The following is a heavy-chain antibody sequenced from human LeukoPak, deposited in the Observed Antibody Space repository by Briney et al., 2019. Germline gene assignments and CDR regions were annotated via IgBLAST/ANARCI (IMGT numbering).Heavy chain of an antibody. J-gene: IGHJ3*02. CDR3: ARDYYDSSGYYYFAFNI. Sequence: GGSLRLSCAASGFTFSDYYMSWIRQAPGKGLEWVSYISSSGSTIYYADSVKGRFTISRDNAKNTLYLQMNSLRAEDTAVYYCARDYYDSSGYYYFAFNIWGQGTMVTVSS. V-gene: IGHV3-11*01. CDR2: ISSSGSTI. CDR1: GFTFSDYY. D-gene: IGHD3-22*01.